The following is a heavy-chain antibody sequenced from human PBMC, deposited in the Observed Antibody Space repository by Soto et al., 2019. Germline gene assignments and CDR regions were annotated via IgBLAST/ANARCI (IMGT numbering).Heavy chain of an antibody. J-gene: IGHJ6*02. CDR2: IIPIFGTA. CDR3: ARVLPSSGSGSGVRGWGMDV. D-gene: IGHD3-10*01. Sequence: SVKVSCKASGGTFSSYAISWVRQAPGQGLEWMGGIIPIFGTANYAQKFQGRVTITADKSTSTAYMELSSLRSEDTAVYYCARVLPSSGSGSGVRGWGMDVCGQGTTVTVSS. V-gene: IGHV1-69*06. CDR1: GGTFSSYA.